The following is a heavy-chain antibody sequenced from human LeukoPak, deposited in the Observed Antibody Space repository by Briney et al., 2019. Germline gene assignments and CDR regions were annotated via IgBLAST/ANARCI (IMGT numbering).Heavy chain of an antibody. CDR1: GGSISSYY. V-gene: IGHV4-59*08. D-gene: IGHD3-22*01. J-gene: IGHJ6*02. Sequence: PSETLSLTCTVSGGSISSYYWSWIRQPPGKGLEWIGYIYYSGSTNYNPSLKSRVTISVDTSKNQFSLKLSSVTAADTAVYYCARWLYYDSSGYSYYGMDVWGQGTTVTVSS. CDR3: ARWLYYDSSGYSYYGMDV. CDR2: IYYSGST.